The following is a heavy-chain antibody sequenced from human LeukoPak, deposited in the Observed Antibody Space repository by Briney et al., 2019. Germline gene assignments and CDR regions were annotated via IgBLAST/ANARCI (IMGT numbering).Heavy chain of an antibody. CDR2: ISASGGST. D-gene: IGHD2-21*01. Sequence: GGSLRLSCAASGFTFSSSAMSWVRQVPGKGLEWVSGISASGGSTYYADSVKGRFSISRDNSKNTLYLQMDSLRGEDTAVYYCAKDFRIGYSAHFDYWGQGALVTVSS. CDR1: GFTFSSSA. V-gene: IGHV3-23*01. J-gene: IGHJ4*02. CDR3: AKDFRIGYSAHFDY.